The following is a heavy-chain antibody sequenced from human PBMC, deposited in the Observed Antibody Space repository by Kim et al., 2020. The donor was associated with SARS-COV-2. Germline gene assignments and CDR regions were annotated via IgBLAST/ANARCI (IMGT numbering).Heavy chain of an antibody. J-gene: IGHJ5*02. V-gene: IGHV1-8*01. D-gene: IGHD6-13*01. CDR1: GYSFTSYD. CDR3: ARSNTWYGQNWFDP. Sequence: ASVKVSCKASGYSFTSYDINWVRQAPGQGPEWMGWMNPDSGNTAYTQYFQGRVTMTRNTSISTAYMELNSLRSEDTAVYYCARSNTWYGQNWFDPWGQGTLVTVSS. CDR2: MNPDSGNT.